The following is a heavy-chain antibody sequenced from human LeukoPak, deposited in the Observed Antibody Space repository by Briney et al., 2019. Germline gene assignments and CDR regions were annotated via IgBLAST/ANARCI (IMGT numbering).Heavy chain of an antibody. J-gene: IGHJ4*02. D-gene: IGHD6-19*01. CDR1: GYSFTSYW. V-gene: IGHV5-51*01. CDR2: IFPGDSDT. CDR3: ARPGGYGSGSDGFHY. Sequence: GESLKISCKASGYSFTSYWIAWVRQMPGKGVEWMGIIFPGDSDTRYSPSFQGQVTISADKSITSAYLQWSNLKASDTAMYYCARPGGYGSGSDGFHYWGQGTLVTVSS.